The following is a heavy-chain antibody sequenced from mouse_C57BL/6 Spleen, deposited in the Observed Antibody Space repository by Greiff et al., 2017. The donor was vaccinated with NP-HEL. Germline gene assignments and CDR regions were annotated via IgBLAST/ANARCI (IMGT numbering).Heavy chain of an antibody. CDR2: INPSSGYT. V-gene: IGHV1-4*01. CDR3: ARRGDYDGFAY. Sequence: QVQLQQSGAELARPGASVKMSCKASGYTFTSYTMHWVNQRPGQGLEWIGYINPSSGYTKYNQKFKDKATLTADKSSSTAYMQLSSLTSEDSAVYYCARRGDYDGFAYWGQGTLVTVSA. D-gene: IGHD2-4*01. J-gene: IGHJ3*01. CDR1: GYTFTSYT.